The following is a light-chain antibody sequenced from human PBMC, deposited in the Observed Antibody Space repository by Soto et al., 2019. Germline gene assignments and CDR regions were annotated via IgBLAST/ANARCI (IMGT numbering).Light chain of an antibody. V-gene: IGKV1-5*03. CDR2: KAS. J-gene: IGKJ1*01. CDR3: QQYHIYSGT. Sequence: DIQMTQSPSTLSASVGDGVTITCRASQTIDSWLAWYQQRPGKPPNLLIYKASTLASGVPSRFSGSGSGTEFTLTINSLQPDDFATYYCQQYHIYSGTFGQRTKVDI. CDR1: QTIDSW.